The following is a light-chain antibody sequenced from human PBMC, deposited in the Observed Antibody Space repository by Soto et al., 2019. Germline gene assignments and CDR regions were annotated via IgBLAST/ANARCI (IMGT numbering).Light chain of an antibody. Sequence: DIQMTQSPSTLSESIGDRVTITCRASQSISTYLAWFQQKPGKAPKLLIYKASTLQSGVLSRFSGSGSGTEFTLTISSLQPDDSATYYCQQYDSYSPTFGQGTKVEIK. CDR1: QSISTY. CDR2: KAS. CDR3: QQYDSYSPT. J-gene: IGKJ1*01. V-gene: IGKV1-5*03.